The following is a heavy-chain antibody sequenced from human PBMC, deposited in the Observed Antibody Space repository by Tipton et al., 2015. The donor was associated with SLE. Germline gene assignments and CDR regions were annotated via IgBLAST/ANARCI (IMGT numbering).Heavy chain of an antibody. J-gene: IGHJ4*02. CDR3: ARWAGPTVNFDY. D-gene: IGHD4-11*01. V-gene: IGHV4-59*01. CDR1: GGSISSYY. Sequence: TLFLTCTVSGGSISSYYWSWIRQPPGKGLEWIGYIYYSGSTNYNPSLKSRVTISVDTSKNQFSLKLSSVTAADTAVYYCARWAGPTVNFDYWGQGTLVTVPS. CDR2: IYYSGST.